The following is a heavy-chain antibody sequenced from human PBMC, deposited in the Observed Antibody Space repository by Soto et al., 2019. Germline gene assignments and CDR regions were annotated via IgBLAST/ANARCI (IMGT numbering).Heavy chain of an antibody. D-gene: IGHD5-12*01. V-gene: IGHV4-30-4*01. CDR1: GDSISSGDYY. J-gene: IGHJ4*02. CDR2: IYYSGST. Sequence: QVQLQESGPGLVKPSQTLCLTCTVSGDSISSGDYYWSWIRQSPGKGLEWIGYIYYSGSTYYSPSLKSRLTMSVDTSKNQFSLRLSSVTAADTTLYYCARVPVRGHGGYERFDFWGQGTLFTVSS. CDR3: ARVPVRGHGGYERFDF.